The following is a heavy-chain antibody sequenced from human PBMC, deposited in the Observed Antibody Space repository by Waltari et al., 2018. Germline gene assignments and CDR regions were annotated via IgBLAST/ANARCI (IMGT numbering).Heavy chain of an antibody. D-gene: IGHD3-10*01. J-gene: IGHJ6*04. Sequence: QVQLQESGPGLVKPSETLSLTCTVSGGSFSSYYWSWIRQPAGKGLEWIGRIYTSGSTNYNPSLKSRVTMSVDTSKNQFSLKLSSVTAADTAVYYCAREGWFGTTTGTDVWGKGTTVTVSS. CDR1: GGSFSSYY. CDR3: AREGWFGTTTGTDV. CDR2: IYTSGST. V-gene: IGHV4-4*07.